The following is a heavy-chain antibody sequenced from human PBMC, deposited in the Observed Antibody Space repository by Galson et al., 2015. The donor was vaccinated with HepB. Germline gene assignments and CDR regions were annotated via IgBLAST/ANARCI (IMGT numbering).Heavy chain of an antibody. J-gene: IGHJ4*02. V-gene: IGHV4-59*01. CDR3: AKDSDDFWSGPGNS. Sequence: SETLSLTCTVSGGSISSYYWSWIRQPPGKGLEWIGYIYYSGSTNYNPSLKSRVTISVDTSKNQFSLKLSSVTAADTAVYYCAKDSDDFWSGPGNSWGQGTLVTVSS. D-gene: IGHD3-3*01. CDR2: IYYSGST. CDR1: GGSISSYY.